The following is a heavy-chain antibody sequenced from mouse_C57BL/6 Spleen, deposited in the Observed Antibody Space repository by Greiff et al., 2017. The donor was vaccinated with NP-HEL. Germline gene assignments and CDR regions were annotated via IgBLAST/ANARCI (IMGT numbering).Heavy chain of an antibody. CDR2: ISSGSSTI. CDR3: ARPSFTTVVATDAMDY. V-gene: IGHV5-17*01. Sequence: EVKLQESGGGLVKPGGSLKLSCAASGFTFSDYGMHWVRQAPEKGLEWVAYISSGSSTIYYADTVKGRFTISRDNAKNTLFLQMTSLRSEDTAMYYCARPSFTTVVATDAMDYWGQGTSVTVSS. J-gene: IGHJ4*01. CDR1: GFTFSDYG. D-gene: IGHD1-1*01.